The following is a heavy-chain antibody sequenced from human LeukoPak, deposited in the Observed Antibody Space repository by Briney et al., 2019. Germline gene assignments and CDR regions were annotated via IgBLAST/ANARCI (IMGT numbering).Heavy chain of an antibody. CDR1: VYSISSGYY. CDR2: IHHSGIT. CDR3: ARDLYDDNRCFDF. D-gene: IGHD1-14*01. V-gene: IGHV4-38-2*02. J-gene: IGHJ4*02. Sequence: SQTLSLTCTVSVYSISSGYYWGWIRPPPGKGLEWIGSIHHSGITYYNPSLKSRVTISVDTSKNQFSLRVDSVTAADTAVYYCARDLYDDNRCFDFWGQGILVTVSS.